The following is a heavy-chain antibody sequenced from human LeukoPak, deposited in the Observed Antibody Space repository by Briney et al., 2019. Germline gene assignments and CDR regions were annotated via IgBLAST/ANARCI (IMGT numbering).Heavy chain of an antibody. CDR2: IIPILGIA. D-gene: IGHD6-13*01. CDR1: GGTFSSYA. V-gene: IGHV1-69*04. CDR3: ARAAIAAAGAARKYYYYYGMDV. J-gene: IGHJ6*02. Sequence: SVKVSCKASGGTFSSYAISWVRQAPGQGLEWMGRIIPILGIANYAQKFQGRVTITAEKSTSTAYMELSSLRSEDTVVYYCARAAIAAAGAARKYYYYYGMDVWGQGTTVTVSS.